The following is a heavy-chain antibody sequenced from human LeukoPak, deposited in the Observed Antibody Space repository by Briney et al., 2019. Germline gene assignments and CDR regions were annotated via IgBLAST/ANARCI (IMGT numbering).Heavy chain of an antibody. CDR2: INPNSGGT. J-gene: IGHJ6*03. CDR3: ARDEDYCSGGSCYVSYYYYMDV. CDR1: GYTFTGYY. D-gene: IGHD2-15*01. Sequence: ASVKVSCKASGYTFTGYYMHWVRQAPGQGLECMGRINPNSGGTNYAQKFQGRVTMTRDTSISTAYMELSRLRSDDTAVYYCARDEDYCSGGSCYVSYYYYMDVWGKGTTVTVTS. V-gene: IGHV1-2*06.